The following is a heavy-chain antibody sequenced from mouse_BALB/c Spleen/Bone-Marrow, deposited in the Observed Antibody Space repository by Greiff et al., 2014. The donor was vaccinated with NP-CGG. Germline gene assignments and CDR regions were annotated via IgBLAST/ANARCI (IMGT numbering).Heavy chain of an antibody. CDR2: ILPGSGST. J-gene: IGHJ3*01. V-gene: IGHV1-9*01. D-gene: IGHD3-1*01. CDR1: GYTFSSYW. CDR3: ARELGLRLAY. Sequence: VKLQESGAELMKPGASVKISCKTSGYTFSSYWIEWVKQRPGHGLEWIGEILPGSGSTNSNEKFKGKATSTADTSSNTAYMQLSSLTSEDSAVYYCARELGLRLAYWGQGTLVTVSA.